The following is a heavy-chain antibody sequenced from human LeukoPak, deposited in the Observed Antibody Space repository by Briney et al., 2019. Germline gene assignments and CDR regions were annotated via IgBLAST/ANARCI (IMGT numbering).Heavy chain of an antibody. CDR2: IYYSGST. CDR1: GGSISSYY. Sequence: SETLSLTCTVSGGSISSYYWSWIRQPPGKGLEWIGYIYYSGSTNYNPSLESRVTISVDTSKNQFSLKLSSVTAADTAVYYCARVGSYYGSGSFDYWGQGTLVTVSS. CDR3: ARVGSYYGSGSFDY. D-gene: IGHD3-10*01. J-gene: IGHJ4*02. V-gene: IGHV4-59*01.